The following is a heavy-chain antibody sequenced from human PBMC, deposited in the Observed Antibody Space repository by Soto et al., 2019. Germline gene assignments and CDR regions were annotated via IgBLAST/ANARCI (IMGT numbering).Heavy chain of an antibody. CDR3: TSGYSSSWPPH. CDR1: GFTFSGSA. J-gene: IGHJ4*02. D-gene: IGHD6-13*01. CDR2: IRSKANSYAT. Sequence: EVQLVESGGGLVQPGGSLKLSCAASGFTFSGSAMHWVRQASGKGLEWVGRIRSKANSYATAYAASVKGRFTISRDDSKNTAYLQMNRLKTEDTAVYYCTSGYSSSWPPHWGQGTLVTVSS. V-gene: IGHV3-73*02.